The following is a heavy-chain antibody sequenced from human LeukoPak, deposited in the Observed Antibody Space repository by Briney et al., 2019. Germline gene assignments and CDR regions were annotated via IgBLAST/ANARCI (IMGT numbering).Heavy chain of an antibody. CDR3: AKEGYDSSGYYPYYFDH. Sequence: LSGGSLRLSCAASGFTFSSYAMSWVRQAPGKGLEWVSAISGSGGSTYYADSVKGRFTISRDNSKNTLYLQMNSLRAEDTAVYYCAKEGYDSSGYYPYYFDHWGQGTLVTVSS. CDR1: GFTFSSYA. CDR2: ISGSGGST. J-gene: IGHJ4*02. D-gene: IGHD3-22*01. V-gene: IGHV3-23*01.